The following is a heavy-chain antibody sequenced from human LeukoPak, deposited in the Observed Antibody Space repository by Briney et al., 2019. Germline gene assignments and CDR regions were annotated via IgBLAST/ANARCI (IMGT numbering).Heavy chain of an antibody. CDR1: DG. V-gene: IGHV3-43D*04. J-gene: IGHJ4*02. Sequence: PGGSLRLSCAASDGIHWVRQAPGKGRAWVCLISWDGGSTYYADSVKCRFTISRDNSKNSLYLQMNSLGAEDTALYYCAKGRIGSRSPFDYWGQGTLVTVSS. CDR3: AKGRIGSRSPFDY. CDR2: ISWDGGST. D-gene: IGHD2-21*01.